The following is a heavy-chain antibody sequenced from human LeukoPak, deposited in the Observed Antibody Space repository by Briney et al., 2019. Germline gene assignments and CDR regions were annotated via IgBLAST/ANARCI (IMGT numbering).Heavy chain of an antibody. D-gene: IGHD5-18*01. V-gene: IGHV3-74*01. CDR2: INSDGSST. J-gene: IGHJ3*02. CDR3: ARGRRGYSYGSPHDAFDI. Sequence: GGSLRLSCAASGFTFSSYWMHWVRQAPGKGLVWVSRINSDGSSTSYADSVKGRFTISRDNAKNTLYLQMNSLRAEDTAVYYCARGRRGYSYGSPHDAFDIWGQGTMVTVSS. CDR1: GFTFSSYW.